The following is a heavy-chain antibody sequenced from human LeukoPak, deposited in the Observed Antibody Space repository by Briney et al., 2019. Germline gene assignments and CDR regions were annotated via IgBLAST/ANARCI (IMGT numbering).Heavy chain of an antibody. Sequence: SETLSLTCAVYAGSFSDYSWTWNRQPPGKGLEWIGEINQSVGNNHNPALMSRVIMSVDTSKNQISLKVHSVTAADTAVYYCARVGYRYSINDWSRTGLGAYPTKYYYMDVWGKGTTVTVSS. V-gene: IGHV4-34*01. CDR1: AGSFSDYS. D-gene: IGHD5-18*01. CDR3: ARVGYRYSINDWSRTGLGAYPTKYYYMDV. J-gene: IGHJ6*03. CDR2: INQSVGN.